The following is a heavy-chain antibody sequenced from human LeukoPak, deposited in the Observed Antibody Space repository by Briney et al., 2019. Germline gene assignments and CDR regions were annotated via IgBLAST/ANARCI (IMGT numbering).Heavy chain of an antibody. CDR2: INPNSGGT. V-gene: IGHV1-2*02. CDR1: GYTFSGYY. D-gene: IGHD5-24*01. J-gene: IGHJ4*02. Sequence: ASVKVSCKASGYTFSGYYMHWVRQAPGQGLEWMGWINPNSGGTNYAQKFQGRVTMTRDTSISTAYMELSRLRSDDTAVYYCARDRSYGYNYVGYWGQGTLVTVSS. CDR3: ARDRSYGYNYVGY.